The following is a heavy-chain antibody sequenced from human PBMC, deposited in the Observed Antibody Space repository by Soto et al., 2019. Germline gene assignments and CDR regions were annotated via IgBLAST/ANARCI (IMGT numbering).Heavy chain of an antibody. CDR3: ARGPSIAARWPYYYYGMDV. Sequence: EASVKVSCKASGYTFTSYGSSWVRQAPGQGLEWMGWINANNGNTNYAQKLQGRVTMTTDTSISTAYMELSRLRSDDTAVYYCARGPSIAARWPYYYYGMDVWGQGTTVTVSS. D-gene: IGHD6-6*01. CDR1: GYTFTSYG. J-gene: IGHJ6*02. CDR2: INANNGNT. V-gene: IGHV1-18*01.